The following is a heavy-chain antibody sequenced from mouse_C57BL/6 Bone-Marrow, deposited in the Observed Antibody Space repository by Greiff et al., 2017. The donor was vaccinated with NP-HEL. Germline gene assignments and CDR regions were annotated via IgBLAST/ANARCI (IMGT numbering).Heavy chain of an antibody. CDR1: GYTFTSYW. Sequence: QVQLQQPGAELVMPGASVKLSCKASGYTFTSYWMHWVKQRPGQGLEWIGEIDPSDSYTNSNQKFKGKSTLTVDKSSSTAYMQLSSLTYEDSAVYYCARDYDCCYYYAMDYWCQGTSVTVSS. J-gene: IGHJ4*01. CDR2: IDPSDSYT. CDR3: ARDYDCCYYYAMDY. V-gene: IGHV1-69*01. D-gene: IGHD2-4*01.